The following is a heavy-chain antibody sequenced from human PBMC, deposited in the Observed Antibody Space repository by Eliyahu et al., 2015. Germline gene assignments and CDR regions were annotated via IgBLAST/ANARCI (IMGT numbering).Heavy chain of an antibody. CDR1: GGSISSSSYY. CDR2: IYYSGST. J-gene: IGHJ3*02. D-gene: IGHD2-2*01. V-gene: IGHV4-39*01. Sequence: QLQLQESGPGLVKPSETLSLTCTVSGGSISSSSYYWGWIRQPPGKGLEWIGSIYYSGSTYYNPSLKSRVTISVDTSKNQFSLKLSSVTAADTAVYYCAIQDCSSTSCYRLRAFDIWGQGTMVTVSS. CDR3: AIQDCSSTSCYRLRAFDI.